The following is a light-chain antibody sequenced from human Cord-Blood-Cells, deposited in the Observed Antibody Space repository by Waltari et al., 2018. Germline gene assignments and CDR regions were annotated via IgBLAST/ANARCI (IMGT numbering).Light chain of an antibody. CDR2: DVS. V-gene: IGLV2-14*01. CDR3: SSYTSSSTV. J-gene: IGLJ3*02. Sequence: QSALTQRASVSGSPDQSIPISCTGTSSHVGGYNYVSWYQQHPVKAPKLVIYDVSNRPSGVSNRFSGSKSGNTASLTISGLQAEDEADYYCSSYTSSSTVFGGGTKLTVL. CDR1: SSHVGGYNY.